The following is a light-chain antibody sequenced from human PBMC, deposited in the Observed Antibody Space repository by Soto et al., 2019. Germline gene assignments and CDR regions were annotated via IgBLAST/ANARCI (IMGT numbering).Light chain of an antibody. CDR3: QQYYSTPRFT. CDR2: WAS. V-gene: IGKV4-1*01. Sequence: DIVMTQSPDSLAVSLGERATINCKSSQSVLYSSNNKNYLAWYQQKSGQPPKLLIYWASTRESGVPDRFSGSGSGTDFTLTIRSLQAEDVAVYYCQQYYSTPRFTFGPGTKVDIK. J-gene: IGKJ3*01. CDR1: QSVLYSSNNKNY.